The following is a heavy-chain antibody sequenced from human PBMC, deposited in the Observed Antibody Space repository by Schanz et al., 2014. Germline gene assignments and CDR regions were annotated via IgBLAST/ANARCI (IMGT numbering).Heavy chain of an antibody. Sequence: QVQLVESGGGVVQPGRSLRLSCAAYGFTLSSYAMHWVRQAPGKGLEWVAVISYDGSNKYYADSVKGRFTISRDNSKNTLYLHMNTLRSEDTAVYYCAKDSTHIDIVLVPTAIDYWGQGTTVTVSS. D-gene: IGHD2-2*01. CDR2: ISYDGSNK. J-gene: IGHJ4*03. CDR3: AKDSTHIDIVLVPTAIDY. CDR1: GFTLSSYA. V-gene: IGHV3-30-3*01.